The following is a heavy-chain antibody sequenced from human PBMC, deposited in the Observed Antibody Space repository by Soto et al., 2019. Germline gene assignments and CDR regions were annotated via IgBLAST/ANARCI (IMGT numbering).Heavy chain of an antibody. V-gene: IGHV4-4*07. CDR3: SRDMTTPPYNWFDP. D-gene: IGHD1-1*01. CDR2: ISTTGGT. CDR1: GGSISHYY. Sequence: SETLSLTCSVSGGSISHYYWSWIRQPAGKGLEWIGRISTTGGTIYNPSLNSRATVSVDTSKNQFSLKLTPVTAADTAIYYCSRDMTTPPYNWFDPWGKGMLVTVSS. J-gene: IGHJ5*01.